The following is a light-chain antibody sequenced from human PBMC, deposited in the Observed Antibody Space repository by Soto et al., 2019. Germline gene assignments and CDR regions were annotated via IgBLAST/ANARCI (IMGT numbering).Light chain of an antibody. J-gene: IGLJ2*01. CDR3: QSYDSSLSVV. Sequence: QSVLTQPPSVSGAPGQRVTISCTGSSSNIGTGYDVHWYQQLPGTAPKLLIYGNNNRPSGVPDRFSGSKSGTSASLAITGLQAEDEADYYCQSYDSSLSVVFGGWTKVTV. CDR1: SSNIGTGYD. V-gene: IGLV1-40*01. CDR2: GNN.